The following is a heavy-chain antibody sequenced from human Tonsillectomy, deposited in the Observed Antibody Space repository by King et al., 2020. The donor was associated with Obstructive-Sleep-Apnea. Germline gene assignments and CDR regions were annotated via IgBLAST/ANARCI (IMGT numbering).Heavy chain of an antibody. CDR3: AKGYDSYYFDY. J-gene: IGHJ4*02. CDR2: IRYDGSNK. Sequence: VQLVESGGGVVQPGGSLRLSCAASGFTFSSYGMHWVRQAPGKGLEWVAFIRYDGSNKYYADSVKGRFPISRDNSKNTLYLQMNSLRTEDTAVYYCAKGYDSYYFDYWGQGTLVTVSS. D-gene: IGHD5-12*01. CDR1: GFTFSSYG. V-gene: IGHV3-30*02.